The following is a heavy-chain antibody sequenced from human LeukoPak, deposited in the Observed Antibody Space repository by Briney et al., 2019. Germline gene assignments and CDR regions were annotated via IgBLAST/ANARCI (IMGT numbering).Heavy chain of an antibody. CDR2: INPNGGGT. D-gene: IGHD5-18*01. CDR3: ARGLRATAMVTYAFDI. V-gene: IGHV1-2*02. CDR1: GYTFTGYY. Sequence: ASVKVSRKASGYTFTGYYMHWVRQAPGQGLEWMGWINPNGGGTNYAQKFQGRVTMTRDASISTAYMELSRLRSDDTAVYYCARGLRATAMVTYAFDIWGQGTMVTVSS. J-gene: IGHJ3*02.